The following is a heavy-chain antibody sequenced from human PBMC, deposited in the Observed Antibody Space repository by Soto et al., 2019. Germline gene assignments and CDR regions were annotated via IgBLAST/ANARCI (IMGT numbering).Heavy chain of an antibody. CDR3: AKENWANPDS. CDR2: TSGSSIST. J-gene: IGHJ4*02. V-gene: IGHV3-23*01. D-gene: IGHD7-27*01. Sequence: QAPGKGLEWVSATSGSSISTYCADSVKGRFTISGDNSKNTLYLQMNSLRAEDTAVYYCAKENWANPDSWGQGTLVTVSS.